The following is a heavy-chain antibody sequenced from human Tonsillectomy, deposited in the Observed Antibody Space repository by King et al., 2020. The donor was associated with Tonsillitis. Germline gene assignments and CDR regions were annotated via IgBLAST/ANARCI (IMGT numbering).Heavy chain of an antibody. CDR2: IKRDGSER. CDR1: GFTFTMYW. D-gene: IGHD2-15*01. Sequence: VQLVESGGGLVQPGGSLRLSCAASGFTFTMYWMSWVRQAPGKGLEWVANIKRDGSERYYIDSVKGRFTISRDNAKNSLYLQMNSLGAEDTAVYYCARHGGYCSGVSCNSPPPIDYYYGLDVWGQGTPVTVSS. J-gene: IGHJ6*02. V-gene: IGHV3-7*01. CDR3: ARHGGYCSGVSCNSPPPIDYYYGLDV.